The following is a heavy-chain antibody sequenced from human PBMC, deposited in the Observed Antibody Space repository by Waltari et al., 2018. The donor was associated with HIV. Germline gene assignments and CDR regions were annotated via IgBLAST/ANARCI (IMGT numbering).Heavy chain of an antibody. CDR3: ARHYNFWSGYYGALEY. V-gene: IGHV4-59*01. Sequence: QVQLQESGPGLVKPSETLSLTCTVSGDPTTGYYLSWVRQPPVKGLEWIDHIYYSGSTTYNPSLKSRVTISVDTSKNQLSLKLSSGTAADTAVFYCARHYNFWSGYYGALEYWGQGALVTVSS. CDR1: GDPTTGYY. D-gene: IGHD3-3*01. CDR2: IYYSGST. J-gene: IGHJ4*02.